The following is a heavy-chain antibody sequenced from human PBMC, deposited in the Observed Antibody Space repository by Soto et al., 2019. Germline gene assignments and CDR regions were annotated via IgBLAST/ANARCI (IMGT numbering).Heavy chain of an antibody. J-gene: IGHJ4*02. Sequence: GGSLRLSCAASGFTFSTYAMHWVRQAPGKGLEWVAIISYGGSIKYYADSVKGRFTISRDISKNTLYLQMNSLRVEDTAVYYCARDTAERYYDSSGYTLDYWGQGTLVTVSS. CDR2: ISYGGSIK. V-gene: IGHV3-30-3*01. D-gene: IGHD3-22*01. CDR3: ARDTAERYYDSSGYTLDY. CDR1: GFTFSTYA.